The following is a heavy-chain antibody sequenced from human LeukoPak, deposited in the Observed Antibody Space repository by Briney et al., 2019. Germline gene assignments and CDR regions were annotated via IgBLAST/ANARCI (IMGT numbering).Heavy chain of an antibody. CDR2: ISSAGTTI. J-gene: IGHJ4*02. Sequence: PGGSLILSCAASGFTFSSFEMNWVRQAPGKGMEWVSYISSAGTTIYYADSVKGRFTISRDNAKNSLYLQMNSLRAEDTAVYYCAREVGPGDYWGQGTLVTVSS. CDR1: GFTFSSFE. V-gene: IGHV3-48*03. CDR3: AREVGPGDY. D-gene: IGHD7-27*01.